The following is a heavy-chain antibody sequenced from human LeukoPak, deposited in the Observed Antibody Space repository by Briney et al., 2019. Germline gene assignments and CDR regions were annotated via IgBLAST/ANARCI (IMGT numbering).Heavy chain of an antibody. J-gene: IGHJ5*02. Sequence: SETLSLTCAVSGGSISSGGYSWSWIRQPPGKGLEWIGYIYHSGSTYYNPSLKSRVTISVDRYKNQFSLKLSSVTAADPAVYYCARVGYDFWSGYPNWFDPWGQGTLVTVSS. V-gene: IGHV4-30-2*01. CDR3: ARVGYDFWSGYPNWFDP. CDR2: IYHSGST. CDR1: GGSISSGGYS. D-gene: IGHD3-3*01.